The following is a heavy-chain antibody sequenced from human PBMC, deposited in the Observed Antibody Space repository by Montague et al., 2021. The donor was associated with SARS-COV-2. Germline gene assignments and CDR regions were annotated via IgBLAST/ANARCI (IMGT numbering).Heavy chain of an antibody. CDR3: ARTYYDILTGYYNRGAFDI. J-gene: IGHJ3*02. Sequence: SETLSLTCTVSGGSISSYYWSWIRQPPGKGLGWIEYIYYSGSTNYNPSXXSRVTISVDTSKNQFSLKLSSVTAADTAVYYCARTYYDILTGYYNRGAFDIWGQGTMVTVSS. D-gene: IGHD3-9*01. CDR1: GGSISSYY. CDR2: IYYSGST. V-gene: IGHV4-59*08.